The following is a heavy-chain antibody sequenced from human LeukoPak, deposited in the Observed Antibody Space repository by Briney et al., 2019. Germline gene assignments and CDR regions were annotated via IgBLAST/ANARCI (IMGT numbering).Heavy chain of an antibody. V-gene: IGHV1-18*01. D-gene: IGHD3-22*01. CDR1: GYTFTSYG. CDR2: ISAYNGNT. CDR3: ARDPMYYYDSSGYNPRNAFDI. J-gene: IGHJ3*02. Sequence: ASVKVSCKASGYTFTSYGISWVRQAPGQGLEWMGWISAYNGNTNYAQKLQGRVTMTTDTSTSTAYMELRSLRSDDTAVSYCARDPMYYYDSSGYNPRNAFDIWGQGTMVTVSS.